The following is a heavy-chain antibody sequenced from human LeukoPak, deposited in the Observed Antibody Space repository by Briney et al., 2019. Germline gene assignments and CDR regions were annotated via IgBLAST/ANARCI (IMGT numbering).Heavy chain of an antibody. CDR2: IKQEGSAR. CDR1: GFSFSSYW. V-gene: IGHV3-7*03. J-gene: IGHJ4*02. CDR3: AKEGRIQLWLLGN. D-gene: IGHD5-18*01. Sequence: GGSLRLSCVASGFSFSSYWMSWVRQTPGKGLEWVANIKQEGSARYYVDSVAGRFTISRDTAINALYMQMNSLRAEDTAVYYCAKEGRIQLWLLGNWGQGTLVTVSS.